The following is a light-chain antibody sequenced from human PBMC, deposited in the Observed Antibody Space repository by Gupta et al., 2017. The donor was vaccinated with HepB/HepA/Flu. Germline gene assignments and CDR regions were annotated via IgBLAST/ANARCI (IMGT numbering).Light chain of an antibody. Sequence: QSALTQPASVSGSPGQSITISCTGTSSDVGGYNYVSWYQQHPGKAPKLMIYDVSNWPAGGSNRFSGSKSGSTASLTISGLQAEDEADYYCSSYTSSSTWVFGGGTKLTVL. CDR3: SSYTSSSTWV. J-gene: IGLJ3*02. CDR1: SSDVGGYNY. V-gene: IGLV2-14*01. CDR2: DVS.